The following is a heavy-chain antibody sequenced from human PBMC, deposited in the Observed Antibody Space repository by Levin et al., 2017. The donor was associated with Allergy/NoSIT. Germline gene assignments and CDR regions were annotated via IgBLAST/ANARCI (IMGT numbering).Heavy chain of an antibody. CDR3: ARFRRRSMADYYYYGMDV. CDR1: GGSISSYY. CDR2: IYYSGST. D-gene: IGHD2/OR15-2a*01. Sequence: PSETLSLTCTVSGGSISSYYWSWIRQPPGKGLEWIGYIYYSGSTNYNPSLKSRVTISVDTSKNQFSLKLSSVTAADTAVYYCARFRRRSMADYYYYGMDVWGQGTTVTVSS. V-gene: IGHV4-59*01. J-gene: IGHJ6*02.